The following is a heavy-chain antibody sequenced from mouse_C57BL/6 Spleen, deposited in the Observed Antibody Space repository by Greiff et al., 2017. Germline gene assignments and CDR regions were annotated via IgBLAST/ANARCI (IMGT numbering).Heavy chain of an antibody. CDR1: GYTFTDYE. CDR2: IDPETGGT. J-gene: IGHJ3*01. V-gene: IGHV1-15*01. CDR3: TRLCYGYDVGFAY. D-gene: IGHD2-2*01. Sequence: QVQLQQSGAELVRPGASVTLSCKASGYTFTDYEMHWVKQTPVHGLEWIGAIDPETGGTAYNQKFTGKAILTADKSSSTAYMELRSLTSEDSAVDDCTRLCYGYDVGFAYWGQGTMVTVSA.